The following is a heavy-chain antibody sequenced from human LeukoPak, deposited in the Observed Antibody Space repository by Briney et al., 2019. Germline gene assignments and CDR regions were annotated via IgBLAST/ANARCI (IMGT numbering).Heavy chain of an antibody. CDR2: IYYSGST. V-gene: IGHV4-39*01. CDR3: AARRGRPLDY. CDR1: SVSISGSSYF. J-gene: IGHJ4*02. Sequence: KPSETLSLTCTVSSVSISGSSYFWGWIRQPPGKGLEWIGSIYYSGSTYYNPSLKSRVTISVDTSKNQFSLKLSSVTAADTAVYHCAARRGRPLDYWGQGTLVTVSS. D-gene: IGHD1-26*01.